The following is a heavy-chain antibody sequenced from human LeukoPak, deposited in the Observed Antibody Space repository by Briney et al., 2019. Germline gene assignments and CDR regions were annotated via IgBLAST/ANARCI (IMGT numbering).Heavy chain of an antibody. CDR2: INDSGGST. J-gene: IGHJ4*02. V-gene: IGHV3-23*01. CDR1: RFSFSKYA. D-gene: IGHD5-18*01. CDR3: ATPGGTAMVFDFDY. Sequence: GGSLRLSCAGSRFSFSKYAMSWVRQAPGKGLEWVSVINDSGGSTHYADSVKGRFTISRDNSKNTMYLQMSSLRADDTAIYYCATPGGTAMVFDFDYWGQGTLVTVSS.